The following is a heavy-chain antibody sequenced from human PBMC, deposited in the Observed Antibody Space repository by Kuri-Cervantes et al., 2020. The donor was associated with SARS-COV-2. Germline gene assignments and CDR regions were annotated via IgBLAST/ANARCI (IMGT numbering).Heavy chain of an antibody. CDR1: GDFISSSRYY. Sequence: GSLRLSCTVSGDFISSSRYYWGWIRQPPGKGLEWIGTIYYSGSTDYNPSLKSRVTISVDTSKNQFSLKLRSVTATDTAVYYCARLFSPWSVVGDYWGQGTLVTVSS. D-gene: IGHD1-1*01. CDR2: IYYSGST. CDR3: ARLFSPWSVVGDY. V-gene: IGHV4-39*01. J-gene: IGHJ4*02.